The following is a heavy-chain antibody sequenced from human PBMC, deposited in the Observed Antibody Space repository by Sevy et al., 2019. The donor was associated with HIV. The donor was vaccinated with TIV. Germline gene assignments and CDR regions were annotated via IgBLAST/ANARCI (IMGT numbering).Heavy chain of an antibody. CDR2: IYYSGST. V-gene: IGHV4-59*01. J-gene: IGHJ6*03. D-gene: IGHD6-6*01. CDR3: ARERKLVPATVAYYYYYYMDV. Sequence: SETLSLTCTVSGGSISSYYWSWIRQPPGNGLEWIGYIYYSGSTNYNPSLKSRVTISVDTSKNQFSLKLSSVTAADTAVYYCARERKLVPATVAYYYYYYMDVWGKGTTVTVSS. CDR1: GGSISSYY.